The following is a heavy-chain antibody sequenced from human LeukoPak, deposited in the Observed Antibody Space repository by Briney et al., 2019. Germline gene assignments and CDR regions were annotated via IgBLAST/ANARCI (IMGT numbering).Heavy chain of an antibody. Sequence: GGSLRLSCAASGFIFSTYDMHWVRQAPGKGLEWVAVISREGGIAYHADSVKGRFTISRDNSKNTLYLQMNSLRADDTAVYYCARHFTTGSIDHWGQGDLVTVSS. CDR2: ISREGGIA. V-gene: IGHV3-30-3*01. J-gene: IGHJ4*02. D-gene: IGHD3-9*01. CDR1: GFIFSTYD. CDR3: ARHFTTGSIDH.